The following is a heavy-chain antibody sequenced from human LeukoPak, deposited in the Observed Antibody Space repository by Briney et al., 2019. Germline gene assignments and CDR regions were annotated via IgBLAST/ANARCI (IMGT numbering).Heavy chain of an antibody. V-gene: IGHV5-51*01. Sequence: GESLKISCKGSGYSFPNYWIGWVRQMPGQGLEWMGIIYPADSDTRYSPSFQGQVTISDDKSISTAYLQWSSLKASDTAMYYCARLTLRTEWLRQTGGFDYWGQGTLVTVSS. D-gene: IGHD5-12*01. J-gene: IGHJ4*02. CDR3: ARLTLRTEWLRQTGGFDY. CDR1: GYSFPNYW. CDR2: IYPADSDT.